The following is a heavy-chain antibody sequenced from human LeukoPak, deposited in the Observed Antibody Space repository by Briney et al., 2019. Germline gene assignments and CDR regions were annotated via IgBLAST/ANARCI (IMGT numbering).Heavy chain of an antibody. CDR3: ARDFREWELLLLFHY. J-gene: IGHJ4*02. CDR2: ISVYNGNT. V-gene: IGHV1-18*01. CDR1: GYTFTNYG. D-gene: IGHD1-26*01. Sequence: ASVKVSCKASGYTFTNYGISWVRQAPGQGLELMGWISVYNGNTYYAQKLQDRVTMTTDTSTSTAYMELRSLRSDDTAVYYCARDFREWELLLLFHYWGQGTLVAVSS.